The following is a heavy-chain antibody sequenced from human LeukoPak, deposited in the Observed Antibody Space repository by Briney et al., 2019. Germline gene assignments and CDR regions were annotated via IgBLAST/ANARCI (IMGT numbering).Heavy chain of an antibody. CDR1: GYTFTSYY. CDR3: ARGECSGGSCYSYLTFDY. J-gene: IGHJ4*02. V-gene: IGHV1-46*01. CDR2: INPSGGST. Sequence: GASVKVSCKASGYTFTSYYMHWVRQAPGQGLEWMGIINPSGGSTIYAQKFQGRVTMTRDMSTSTVYMELSSLRSEDTAVYYCARGECSGGSCYSYLTFDYWGQGTLVTVSS. D-gene: IGHD2-15*01.